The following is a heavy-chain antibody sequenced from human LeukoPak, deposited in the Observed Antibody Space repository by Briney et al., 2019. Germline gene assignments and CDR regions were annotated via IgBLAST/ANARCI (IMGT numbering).Heavy chain of an antibody. CDR3: ARAIRGYYYGMDV. CDR1: GGSISSGGYY. J-gene: IGHJ6*02. Sequence: SETLSLTCTVSGGSISSGGYYWSWIRQHPGKGLEWIGYIYYSGSTYYNPSLKSRVTISVDTSKNQFSLKLSSVTAADTAVYYCARAIRGYYYGMDVWGQGTTVTVSS. D-gene: IGHD3-10*01. V-gene: IGHV4-31*03. CDR2: IYYSGST.